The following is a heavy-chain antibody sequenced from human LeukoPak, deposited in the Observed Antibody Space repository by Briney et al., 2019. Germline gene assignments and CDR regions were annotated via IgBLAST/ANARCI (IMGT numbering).Heavy chain of an antibody. V-gene: IGHV4-59*01. CDR2: IYYSGST. CDR3: ARDGGGSDC. D-gene: IGHD2-15*01. CDR1: GVSISSYY. Sequence: PSETLSLTCTVSGVSISSYYWSWVRQPPGKGLEWIGYIYYSGSTNYNPSLKGRVTISVDTSKNQFSLKLSSVTAADTAVYYCARDGGGSDCWGQGTLVTASS. J-gene: IGHJ4*02.